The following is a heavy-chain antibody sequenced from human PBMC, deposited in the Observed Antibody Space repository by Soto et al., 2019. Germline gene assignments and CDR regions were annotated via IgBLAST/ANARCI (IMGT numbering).Heavy chain of an antibody. D-gene: IGHD5-12*01. CDR3: ARVGSGYDPFFDY. J-gene: IGHJ4*02. CDR2: IYYSGNT. Sequence: SETLSLTCTVSGGSISGVYYWSWIRQPPGKGLEWIGHIYYSGNTFYNPSLKSRLTMSVDTSKNQFSLKLTSVTAADTAVYYCARVGSGYDPFFDYWGQGTLVTVSS. V-gene: IGHV4-30-4*01. CDR1: GGSISGVYY.